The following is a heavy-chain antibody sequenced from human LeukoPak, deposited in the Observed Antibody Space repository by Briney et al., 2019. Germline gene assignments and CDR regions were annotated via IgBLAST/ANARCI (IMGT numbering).Heavy chain of an antibody. Sequence: ASVRVSCKASRYTFTAYYMHWVRQAPGQGLEWMGWINPNSGATNYAQNFQGRVTMTADTSISTAYLDLSRLRSDDSVVYYCARDPIVQAGYYYGMDVWGQGNTVTVSS. D-gene: IGHD2/OR15-2a*01. J-gene: IGHJ6*02. CDR2: INPNSGAT. V-gene: IGHV1-2*02. CDR1: RYTFTAYY. CDR3: ARDPIVQAGYYYGMDV.